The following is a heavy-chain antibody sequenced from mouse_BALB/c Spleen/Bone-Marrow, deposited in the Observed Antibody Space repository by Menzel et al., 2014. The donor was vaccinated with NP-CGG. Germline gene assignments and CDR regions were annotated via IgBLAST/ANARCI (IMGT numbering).Heavy chain of an antibody. V-gene: IGHV14-3*02. D-gene: IGHD4-1*01. CDR2: IDPANGNT. CDR1: GFNIKDTY. Sequence: VHVKQSGAELVKPGASVKLSCTASGFNIKDTYMHWAKQRPEQGLEWTGRIDPANGNTKYDPKFQGKATITADTSSNTAYLQLSSLTSEDTAVYYCARWEYYAMDYWGQGTSVTVSS. J-gene: IGHJ4*01. CDR3: ARWEYYAMDY.